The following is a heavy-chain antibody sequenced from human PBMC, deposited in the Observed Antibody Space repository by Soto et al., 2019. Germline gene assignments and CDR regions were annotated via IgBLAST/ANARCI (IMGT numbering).Heavy chain of an antibody. J-gene: IGHJ4*02. CDR2: TYYRSKWYN. CDR1: GDSVASNSAA. CDR3: ARWGHHEGHFDY. Sequence: PSQTLSLTCAISGDSVASNSAAWNWIRQSPSRGLEWLGRTYYRSKWYNDYAISVKGRLTISPDTSKNQFALHVSSVTPEDTAVYYCARWGHHEGHFDYWGQGTQVTVSS. D-gene: IGHD3-16*01. V-gene: IGHV6-1*01.